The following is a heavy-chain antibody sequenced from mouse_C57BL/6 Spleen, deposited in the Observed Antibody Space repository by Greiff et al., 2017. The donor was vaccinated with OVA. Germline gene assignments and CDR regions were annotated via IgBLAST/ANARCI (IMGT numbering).Heavy chain of an antibody. D-gene: IGHD1-1*01. J-gene: IGHJ2*01. Sequence: VQLQQSGPELVKPGASVKISCKASGYTFTDYYINWVKQRPGQGLEWIGWIFPGSGSTYYNEKFKGKATLTVDKSSSTAYMWLSSLTSEDSAVYFCARQTTVVDTNFDYWGKGTTLTVSS. V-gene: IGHV1-75*01. CDR3: ARQTTVVDTNFDY. CDR2: IFPGSGST. CDR1: GYTFTDYY.